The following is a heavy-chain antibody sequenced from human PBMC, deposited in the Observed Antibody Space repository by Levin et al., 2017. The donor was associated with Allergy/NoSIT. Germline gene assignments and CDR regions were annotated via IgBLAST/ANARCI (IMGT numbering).Heavy chain of an antibody. CDR2: IYYSGST. D-gene: IGHD6-13*01. V-gene: IGHV4-39*01. J-gene: IGHJ5*02. CDR3: ARQAMVPNWFDP. Sequence: SETLSLTCSVSGGSISSSSYYWCWIRQPPGKGLEWIGSIYYSGSTYYNPSLKSRVTISVDTSKNQFSLKLSSVTAADTAVYYCARQAMVPNWFDPWGQGTLVTVSS. CDR1: GGSISSSSYY.